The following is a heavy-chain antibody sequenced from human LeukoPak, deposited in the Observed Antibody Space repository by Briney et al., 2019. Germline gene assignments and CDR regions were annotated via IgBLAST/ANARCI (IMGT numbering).Heavy chain of an antibody. CDR3: AKDAPVNIVVVPAANS. D-gene: IGHD2-2*01. CDR1: GFTFSSYA. Sequence: GGSLRLSCAASGFTFSSYAMSWVRQAPGKGLEWVSAISGSGGSTYYADSVKGRFTISRDNSKDTLYLQMNSLRAEDTAVYYCAKDAPVNIVVVPAANSWGQGTLVTVSS. J-gene: IGHJ4*02. CDR2: ISGSGGST. V-gene: IGHV3-23*01.